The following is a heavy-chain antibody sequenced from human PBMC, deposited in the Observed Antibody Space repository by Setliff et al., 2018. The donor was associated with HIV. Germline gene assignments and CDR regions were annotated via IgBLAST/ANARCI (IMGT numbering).Heavy chain of an antibody. V-gene: IGHV1-69*05. CDR1: GGTFNNYA. CDR2: IIPMFGTP. D-gene: IGHD3-3*01. J-gene: IGHJ3*02. CDR3: VREGGAIFGVVIEGPAFDI. Sequence: SVKVSCKASGGTFNNYAINWVRQAPGQGLEWMGGIIPMFGTPNYAEKFQGRVTMTTDTSTSTAYMDLRSLRSDDTAVYFCVREGGAIFGVVIEGPAFDIWGQGTMVTVSS.